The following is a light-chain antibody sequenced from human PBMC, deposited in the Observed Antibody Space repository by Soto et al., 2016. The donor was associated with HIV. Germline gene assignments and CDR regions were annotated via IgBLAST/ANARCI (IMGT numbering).Light chain of an antibody. CDR3: QQYNTYPLT. Sequence: DIQMTQSPSTLSSCIGDRVTITCRASQSISNWLAWYQQKAGKAPKLLISKASSLESGVPSRFSGSGSGTEFTLTISSLQPDDFATYYCQQYNTYPLTFGGGTKVEIK. CDR1: QSISNW. CDR2: KAS. J-gene: IGKJ4*01. V-gene: IGKV1-5*03.